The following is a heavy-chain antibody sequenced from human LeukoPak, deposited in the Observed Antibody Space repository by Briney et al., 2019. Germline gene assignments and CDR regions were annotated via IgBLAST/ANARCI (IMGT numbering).Heavy chain of an antibody. J-gene: IGHJ3*02. CDR3: MTYYYDSSVTDAFDI. CDR1: GFTFSSYG. D-gene: IGHD3-22*01. Sequence: GGSLRLSCAASGFTFSSYGMHWVRQAPGKGLEWVAFIRYDGSNKYYADSVKGRFTISRDNSKNTLYLQMNSLRAEDTAVYYCMTYYYDSSVTDAFDIWGQGTMVTVSS. CDR2: IRYDGSNK. V-gene: IGHV3-30*02.